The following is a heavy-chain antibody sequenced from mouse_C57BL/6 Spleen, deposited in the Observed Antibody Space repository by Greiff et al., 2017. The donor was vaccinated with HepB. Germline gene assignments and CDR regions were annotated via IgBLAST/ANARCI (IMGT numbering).Heavy chain of an antibody. J-gene: IGHJ1*03. CDR3: ARNYGSSYRYFDV. D-gene: IGHD1-1*01. V-gene: IGHV1-69*01. CDR1: GYTFTSYW. CDR2: IDPSDSYT. Sequence: QVQLQQPGAELVTPGASVKLSCKASGYTFTSYWMHWVKQRPGQGLEWIGEIDPSDSYTNYNQKFKGKSTLTVDKSSSTAYMQLSSLTSEDSAVYYCARNYGSSYRYFDVWGTGTTVTVSS.